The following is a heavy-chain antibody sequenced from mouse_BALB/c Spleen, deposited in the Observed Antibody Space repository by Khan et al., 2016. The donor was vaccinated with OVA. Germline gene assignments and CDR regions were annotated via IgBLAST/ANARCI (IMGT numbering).Heavy chain of an antibody. V-gene: IGHV1-18*01. CDR1: GYTFPEYT. CDR2: INPKSGGT. J-gene: IGHJ4*01. Sequence: EVQLQQSGPELVKPGASVKISCKTSGYTFPEYTVHWVKQSLGKSLDWIGVINPKSGGTAYNQKFKGKATLTVDKSSSTAYMEFRILTSEDSAVYYCTRDAGRYWGQGTSVTVAS. D-gene: IGHD3-3*01. CDR3: TRDAGRY.